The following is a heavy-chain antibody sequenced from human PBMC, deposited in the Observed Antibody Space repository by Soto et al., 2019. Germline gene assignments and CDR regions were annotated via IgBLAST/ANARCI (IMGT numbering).Heavy chain of an antibody. Sequence: QVQLQESGPGLVKPSETLSLTCTVSGGSISSYYWSWIRQPPGKGLEWIGYIYYSGSTNYNPSLKSRVTLSVDTSKNQFSLKLSSVTAADTAVYYCARRAWRDYYYGMDVWGQGTTVTVSS. CDR1: GGSISSYY. CDR2: IYYSGST. CDR3: ARRAWRDYYYGMDV. J-gene: IGHJ6*02. V-gene: IGHV4-59*08.